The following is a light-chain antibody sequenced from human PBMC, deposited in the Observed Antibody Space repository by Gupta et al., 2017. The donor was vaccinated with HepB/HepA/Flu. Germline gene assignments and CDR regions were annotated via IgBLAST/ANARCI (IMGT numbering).Light chain of an antibody. J-gene: IGLJ2*01. CDR1: KLGNTY. V-gene: IGLV3-1*01. CDR2: QDD. CDR3: QAWDSRNVI. Sequence: SYELLPPPSVPVSTGQTASITCSGDKLGNTYVSWYQQRPGQSPVLVIYQDDTRPSGIPERFSGSNSGNTATLXIXGTQTMXECDYYCQAWDSRNVIFGGGTKLTVL.